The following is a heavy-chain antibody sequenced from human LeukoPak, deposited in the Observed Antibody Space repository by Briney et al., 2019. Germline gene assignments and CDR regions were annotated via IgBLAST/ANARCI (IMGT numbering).Heavy chain of an antibody. Sequence: GGSLRLSCEASGFTFKNYWMSWVRQAPGKGLEWVANIKPDGSAKYYVDSLKGRFTISRDNVENSLYLEINSLRSEDTAVYYCAKGGVYYYDTLGAFDIWGQGTMVTVSS. CDR1: GFTFKNYW. V-gene: IGHV3-7*01. D-gene: IGHD3-22*01. J-gene: IGHJ3*02. CDR3: AKGGVYYYDTLGAFDI. CDR2: IKPDGSAK.